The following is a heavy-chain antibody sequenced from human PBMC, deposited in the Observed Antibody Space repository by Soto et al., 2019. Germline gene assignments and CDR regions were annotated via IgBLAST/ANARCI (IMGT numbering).Heavy chain of an antibody. CDR1: GFTVSSNY. Sequence: EVQLVESGGGLVQPGGSLILSCAASGFTVSSNYMSWVRQAPGKGLEWVSVIYSGGRTYYADSVKGRFTISRDNSKNTLYRQMNSLRAEDTAVYYCARERQWLYAFAIWGQGTMVTVSS. V-gene: IGHV3-66*01. CDR2: IYSGGRT. D-gene: IGHD6-19*01. CDR3: ARERQWLYAFAI. J-gene: IGHJ3*02.